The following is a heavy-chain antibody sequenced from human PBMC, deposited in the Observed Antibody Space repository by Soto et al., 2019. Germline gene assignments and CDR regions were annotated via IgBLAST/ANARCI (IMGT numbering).Heavy chain of an antibody. CDR1: GFTFSAYA. CDR3: AKPPVEYSASYSFDI. D-gene: IGHD6-6*01. J-gene: IGHJ3*02. Sequence: PGGSLRLSCAASGFTFSAYAMTWVRQAPGKGLEWVATIPSSSTTSYYADSVKGRFTISRDNSKDTLYLQMNSLRAEDTAVYYCAKPPVEYSASYSFDIWGQGTMVTVSS. CDR2: IPSSSTTS. V-gene: IGHV3-23*01.